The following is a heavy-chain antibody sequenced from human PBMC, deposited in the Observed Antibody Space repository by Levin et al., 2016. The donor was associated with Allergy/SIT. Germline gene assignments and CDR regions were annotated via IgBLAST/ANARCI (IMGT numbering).Heavy chain of an antibody. CDR1: GHTFTSYG. Sequence: ASVKVSCKASGHTFTSYGISWVRQAPRQGLEWMGWISAYNGHTNYAQKLQGRVTMTTDTSTSTAYMELRSLRSDDTAVYYCARMLAAAGQYYYYGMDVWGQGTTVTVSS. V-gene: IGHV1-18*01. D-gene: IGHD6-13*01. CDR2: ISAYNGHT. CDR3: ARMLAAAGQYYYYGMDV. J-gene: IGHJ6*02.